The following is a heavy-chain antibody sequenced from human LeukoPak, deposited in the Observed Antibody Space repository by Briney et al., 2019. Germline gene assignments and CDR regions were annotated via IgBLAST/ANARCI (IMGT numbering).Heavy chain of an antibody. V-gene: IGHV4-59*01. D-gene: IGHD6-13*01. J-gene: IGHJ4*02. Sequence: PSETLSLTCTVSGGSISSYYWSWIRQPPGKGLEWIGYIYYSGSTNYNPSLKSRVTISVDTSKSQFSLKLSSVTAADTAVYYCARARAPYSSSWQYYFDYWGQGTLVTVSS. CDR1: GGSISSYY. CDR2: IYYSGST. CDR3: ARARAPYSSSWQYYFDY.